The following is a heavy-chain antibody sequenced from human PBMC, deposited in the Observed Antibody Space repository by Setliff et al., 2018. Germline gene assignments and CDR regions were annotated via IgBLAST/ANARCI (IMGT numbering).Heavy chain of an antibody. CDR3: AKVLYPGVGYFYGMDV. D-gene: IGHD3-10*01. J-gene: IGHJ6*02. CDR2: INPHGSEK. CDR1: GLSYINDW. Sequence: GSLRLSCTASGLSYINDWVSWVRQAPGKGLEWLASINPHGSEKYYADSVKGRFTISRDNAKNSLSLQMDNLRTEDTAIYYCAKVLYPGVGYFYGMDVWGQGTTVTAP. V-gene: IGHV3-7*03.